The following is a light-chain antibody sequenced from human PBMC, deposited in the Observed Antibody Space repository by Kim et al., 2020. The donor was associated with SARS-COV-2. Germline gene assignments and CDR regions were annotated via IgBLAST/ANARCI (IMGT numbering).Light chain of an antibody. Sequence: DIQMTQSPSTLSASVGDRVTITCRASQDIGKWLAWYQQKPGTAPRLLIYKASSLDSGVPSRFSGRGSGTEFTLTISSMQSDDFATYFCQQFNSYSYSFGQGTKLEIK. J-gene: IGKJ2*01. V-gene: IGKV1-5*03. CDR2: KAS. CDR1: QDIGKW. CDR3: QQFNSYSYS.